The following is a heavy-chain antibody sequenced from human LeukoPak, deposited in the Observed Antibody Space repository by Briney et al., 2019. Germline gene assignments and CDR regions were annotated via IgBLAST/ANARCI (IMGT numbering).Heavy chain of an antibody. CDR3: ARDGSSGFFDY. CDR2: IGTAGDT. V-gene: IGHV3-13*01. D-gene: IGHD3-22*01. Sequence: GGSLRLSCAASGFTFSSYDMHWVRQATGKGLEWVSAIGTAGDTYYPGSVMGRFAISRENAKNSLYLQMNSLRAGDTAVYYCARDGSSGFFDYWGQGTLVTVSS. CDR1: GFTFSSYD. J-gene: IGHJ4*02.